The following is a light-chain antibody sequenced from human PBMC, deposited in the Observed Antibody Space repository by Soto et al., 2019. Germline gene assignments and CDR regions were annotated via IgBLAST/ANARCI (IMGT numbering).Light chain of an antibody. Sequence: IHLTQSPSSLSASVGYRFTITCRASQGISSYLGWYQQKPGKAPNLLIYDASTLHSGVPSRFRGSGSGTEFTLTISSLPPDDFATYYCQHYNSSSEAFGQGTKVDIK. V-gene: IGKV1-9*01. J-gene: IGKJ1*01. CDR2: DAS. CDR1: QGISSY. CDR3: QHYNSSSEA.